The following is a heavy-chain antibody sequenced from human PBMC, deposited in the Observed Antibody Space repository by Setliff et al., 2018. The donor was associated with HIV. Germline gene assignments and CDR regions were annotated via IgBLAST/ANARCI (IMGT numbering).Heavy chain of an antibody. CDR1: GFTFSGYY. J-gene: IGHJ4*02. V-gene: IGHV1-2*02. D-gene: IGHD6-19*01. Sequence: ASVKVSCKASGFTFSGYYMHWVRQAPGQGLEWMGWVRPYNADKNYAQKFQGRVTMTSDTSISTAYLELSGLTSDDTAVYYCARDEVIEVAGDFDNWGPGTLVTVSS. CDR3: ARDEVIEVAGDFDN. CDR2: VRPYNADK.